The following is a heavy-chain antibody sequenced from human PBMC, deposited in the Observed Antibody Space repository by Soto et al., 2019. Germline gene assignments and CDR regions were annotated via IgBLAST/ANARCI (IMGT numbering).Heavy chain of an antibody. V-gene: IGHV4-34*01. J-gene: IGHJ4*02. Sequence: QVQLQQWGAGLLKPSETLSLTCAVYGGSFSGYYWSWTRQPPGKGLEWIGEINHSGSTNYNPSLKSRVTISVDTSKNQFSLKLSSVTAADTAVYYCARGRTRYSSRPYDYWGQGTLVTVSS. CDR1: GGSFSGYY. CDR2: INHSGST. D-gene: IGHD6-13*01. CDR3: ARGRTRYSSRPYDY.